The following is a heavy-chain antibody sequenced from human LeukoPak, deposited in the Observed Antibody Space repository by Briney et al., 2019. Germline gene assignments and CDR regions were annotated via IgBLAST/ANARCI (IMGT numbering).Heavy chain of an antibody. CDR2: IKQDGSEK. V-gene: IGHV3-7*01. CDR1: GFTFSSYW. CDR3: ASSSGGPLYYDSSGYHDAFDI. Sequence: GGSLRLSCAASGFTFSSYWMSWVRQAPGKGLEWVANIKQDGSEKYYVDSVKGRFTISRDNAKNSLYLQMNSLRAEDTAVYYCASSSGGPLYYDSSGYHDAFDIWGQGTMVTVSS. D-gene: IGHD3-22*01. J-gene: IGHJ3*02.